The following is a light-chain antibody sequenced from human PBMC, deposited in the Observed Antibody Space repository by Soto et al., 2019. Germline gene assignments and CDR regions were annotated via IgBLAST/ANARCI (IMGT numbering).Light chain of an antibody. Sequence: QSALTQPASVSGSPGQSITISCTGTSSDVGGSKLVSWYHHHPGKAPKLIIYEDTKRPSGVSTRFSGSKSGNTASLTISGLQAEDEADYYCCSHAGGSSWVFGGGTKLTVL. V-gene: IGLV2-23*01. CDR3: CSHAGGSSWV. CDR2: EDT. J-gene: IGLJ3*02. CDR1: SSDVGGSKL.